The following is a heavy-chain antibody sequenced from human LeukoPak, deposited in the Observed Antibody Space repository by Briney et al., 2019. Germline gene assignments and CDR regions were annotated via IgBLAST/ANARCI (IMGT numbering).Heavy chain of an antibody. V-gene: IGHV1-18*01. CDR3: ARERYYYDSSGYYFSHTRDAFDI. CDR2: ISAYNGNT. Sequence: ASMKVSCKASGYTFTSYGITWVRQAPGQGLEWMGRISAYNGNTNYAQKLQGRVTMTTDTSTSTAYMELRSLRSDDTAVYYCARERYYYDSSGYYFSHTRDAFDIWGQGTMVTVSS. CDR1: GYTFTSYG. D-gene: IGHD3-22*01. J-gene: IGHJ3*02.